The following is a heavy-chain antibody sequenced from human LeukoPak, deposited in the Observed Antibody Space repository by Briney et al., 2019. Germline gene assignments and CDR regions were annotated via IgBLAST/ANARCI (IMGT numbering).Heavy chain of an antibody. CDR3: ARDLVTVTKGFDI. J-gene: IGHJ3*02. V-gene: IGHV4-59*11. D-gene: IGHD4-17*01. CDR1: DDSFSSHY. CDR2: ISYIGRT. Sequence: SETLSLTCAVSDDSFSSHYWTWIRQPPGKGLEWIGYISYIGRTNYNPSLKSRVTISIDTSKNQFSRKLTSVTAADTAVYYCARDLVTVTKGFDIWGQGTMVSVSS.